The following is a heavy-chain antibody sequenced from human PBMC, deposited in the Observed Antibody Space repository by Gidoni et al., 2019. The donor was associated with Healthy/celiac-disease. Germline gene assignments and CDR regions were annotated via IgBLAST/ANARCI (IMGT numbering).Heavy chain of an antibody. CDR2: IWYDGSNK. V-gene: IGHV3-33*01. CDR1: GFTFSSYG. J-gene: IGHJ4*02. Sequence: QVQLVESGGGVVQPGRSLRPSCAASGFTFSSYGMHWVRQAPGKGLAGVAVIWYDGSNKYYADSVKGRFTISRDNSKNTLYLQMNSLRAEDTAVYYCAGGAYCSSTSCYSIDYWGQGTLVTVSS. D-gene: IGHD2-2*01. CDR3: AGGAYCSSTSCYSIDY.